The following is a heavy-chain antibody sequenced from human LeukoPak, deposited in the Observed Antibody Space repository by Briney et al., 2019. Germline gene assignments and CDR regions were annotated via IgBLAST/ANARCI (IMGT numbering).Heavy chain of an antibody. CDR2: IYSNGNT. D-gene: IGHD4-17*01. CDR1: GGSISSSGHY. CDR3: ARSATVTTGYFDY. V-gene: IGHV4-39*07. Sequence: SENLSRTCSVSGGSISSSGHYWGWIRQSPEKGLDWIGSIYSNGNTYYNPSVKSRVTISVDTSKNQFSLKLTSVTAAETAVYYCARSATVTTGYFDYWGQGALVTVSS. J-gene: IGHJ4*02.